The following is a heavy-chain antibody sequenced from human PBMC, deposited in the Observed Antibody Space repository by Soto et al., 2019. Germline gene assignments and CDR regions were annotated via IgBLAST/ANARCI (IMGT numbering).Heavy chain of an antibody. CDR2: ISGSSGST. CDR1: GFTFSSYA. J-gene: IGHJ3*02. D-gene: IGHD3-22*01. Sequence: EVQLLESGGGLVQPGGSLRLSCAASGFTFSSYAMSWVRQAPGKGLEWVSAISGSSGSTYYADSVKGRFTISRDNSKNTLYLQMNSLRAEDTAVYYCAKSNYYDSSGYSMDDAFDIWGQGTMVTVSS. V-gene: IGHV3-23*01. CDR3: AKSNYYDSSGYSMDDAFDI.